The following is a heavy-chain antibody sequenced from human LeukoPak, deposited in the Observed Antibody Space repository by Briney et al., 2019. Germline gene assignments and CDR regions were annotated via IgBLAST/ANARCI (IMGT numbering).Heavy chain of an antibody. V-gene: IGHV3-15*01. CDR2: IKSKTDGGTT. CDR1: GFTFSNAW. D-gene: IGHD6-19*01. CDR3: TTDLQIGSGWYVDY. Sequence: GGSLRLSCAASGFTFSNAWMSWVRQAPGKGLEWVGRIKSKTDGGTTDYAAPVKGRFTISRDDSKNTLYLQMNSLKTEDTAVYYCTTDLQIGSGWYVDYWGQGTLVTVSS. J-gene: IGHJ4*02.